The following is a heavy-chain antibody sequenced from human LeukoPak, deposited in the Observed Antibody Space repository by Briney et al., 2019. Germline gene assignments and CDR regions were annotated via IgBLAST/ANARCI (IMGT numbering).Heavy chain of an antibody. CDR3: ARDYWWNYDY. Sequence: GGSLRLSCAASGFTFSRFAVHWVRQAPGKELEWVAVISKDGSDKYYPGSVRGRFTISRDNSKNTIYLQMDSLRAEDTAIYYCARDYWWNYDYWGQGTLVTVSS. D-gene: IGHD1-7*01. J-gene: IGHJ4*02. CDR2: ISKDGSDK. CDR1: GFTFSRFA. V-gene: IGHV3-30-3*01.